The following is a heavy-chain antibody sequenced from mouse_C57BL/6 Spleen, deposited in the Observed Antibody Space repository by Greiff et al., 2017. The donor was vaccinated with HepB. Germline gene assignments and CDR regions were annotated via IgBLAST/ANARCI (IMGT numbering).Heavy chain of an antibody. V-gene: IGHV5-12*01. CDR1: GFTFSDYY. Sequence: EVQLVESGGGLVQPGGSLKLSCAASGFTFSDYYMYWVRQTPEKRLEWVAYISNGGGSTYYPDTVKGRFTIARDNAKNTLYLQMSRLKSEDAAMDDCAGRGDYDVGYAMDYWGQGTSVTVSS. D-gene: IGHD2-4*01. J-gene: IGHJ4*01. CDR3: AGRGDYDVGYAMDY. CDR2: ISNGGGST.